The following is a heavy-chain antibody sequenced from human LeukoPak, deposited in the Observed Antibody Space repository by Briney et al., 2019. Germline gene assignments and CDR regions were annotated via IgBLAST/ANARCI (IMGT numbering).Heavy chain of an antibody. D-gene: IGHD2/OR15-2a*01. CDR1: GYTFTGYY. Sequence: ASVKVSCKASGYTFTGYYMHWVRQAPGQGLEWMGWINPNSGGTNYAQKFQGRVTMTRDKSISSAYMELSSLRSDDTAVYYCARKSAGFLTAWGQGTLVTVSS. CDR3: ARKSAGFLTA. CDR2: INPNSGGT. J-gene: IGHJ5*02. V-gene: IGHV1-2*02.